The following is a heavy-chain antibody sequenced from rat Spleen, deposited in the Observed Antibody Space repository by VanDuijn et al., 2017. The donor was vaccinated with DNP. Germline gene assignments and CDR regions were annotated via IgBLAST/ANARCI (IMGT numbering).Heavy chain of an antibody. CDR1: GYSITSNY. CDR2: VNSAGTT. J-gene: IGHJ3*01. V-gene: IGHV3-3*01. D-gene: IGHD1-1*01. Sequence: EVQLQESGPGLVKPSQSLSLTCSVTGYSITSNYWGWIRKFPGNKLEWMGSVNSAGTTNYNPSLKSRISITRDTSKNQLFLQVNSVTTEDTATYYCATHPLTTVAPNWFASWGRGTLVTVSS. CDR3: ATHPLTTVAPNWFAS.